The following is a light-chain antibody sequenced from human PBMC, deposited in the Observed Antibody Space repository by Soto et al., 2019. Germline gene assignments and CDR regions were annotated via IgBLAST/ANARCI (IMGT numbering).Light chain of an antibody. CDR2: GAS. V-gene: IGKV3-15*01. Sequence: ETVMTQSPATLSVSPGERVTLSCRASQSVRTNLVWYQQSPGQPPRLLIYGASDRVAGVPDRFSGSGSGTDFTLTISGLQSEDCAVYYCQQHGTAPYTFGQGTKVEIK. J-gene: IGKJ2*01. CDR1: QSVRTN. CDR3: QQHGTAPYT.